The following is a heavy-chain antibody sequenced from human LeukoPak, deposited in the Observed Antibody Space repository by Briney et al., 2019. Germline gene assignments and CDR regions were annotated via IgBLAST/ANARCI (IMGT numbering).Heavy chain of an antibody. CDR2: IRHDGSYQ. V-gene: IGHV3-30*02. J-gene: IGHJ4*02. D-gene: IGHD3-22*01. CDR1: IFTFSSYG. CDR3: AKNRDSSDYPRDFDY. Sequence: PGGSLRLSCAASIFTFSSYGMHWVRQTPGKGLEGVAFIRHDGSYQQYADSVKGRFTVSRDNSKDTVYLQMNRLRTEDTAVYYCAKNRDSSDYPRDFDYWGQGTLVTVSS.